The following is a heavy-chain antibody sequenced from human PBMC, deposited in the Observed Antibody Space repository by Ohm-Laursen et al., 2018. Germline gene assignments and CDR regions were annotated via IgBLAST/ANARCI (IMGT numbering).Heavy chain of an antibody. CDR3: AKMVGAWDFFDY. V-gene: IGHV3-9*01. Sequence: SLRLSCSASGFTFDDYAMHWVRQAPGKGLEWVSGITWNSGTITYADSVKGRFTISRDNAKNSLYLQMNSLRAEDTALYYCAKMVGAWDFFDYWGQGTLITVSS. CDR2: ITWNSGTI. CDR1: GFTFDDYA. J-gene: IGHJ4*02. D-gene: IGHD1-26*01.